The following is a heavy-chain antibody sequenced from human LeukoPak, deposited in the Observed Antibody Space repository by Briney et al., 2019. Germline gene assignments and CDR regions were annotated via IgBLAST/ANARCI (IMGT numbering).Heavy chain of an antibody. CDR2: ISTSSSYT. D-gene: IGHD3-10*01. Sequence: GGSLRLSCAASGXTFSDYSMSWIRQAPGKGLEWVSYISTSSSYTNYADSVKGRFTISRDNAKNSLFLQMNSLRDEDTAVYYCARVLRGLYNLGDWGQGTLVTVSS. CDR3: ARVLRGLYNLGD. J-gene: IGHJ4*02. V-gene: IGHV3-11*06. CDR1: GXTFSDYS.